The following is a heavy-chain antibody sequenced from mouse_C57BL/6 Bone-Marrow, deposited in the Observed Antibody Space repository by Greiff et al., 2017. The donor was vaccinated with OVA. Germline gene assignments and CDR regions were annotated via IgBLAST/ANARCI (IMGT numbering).Heavy chain of an antibody. J-gene: IGHJ3*01. CDR2: INPNNGGT. D-gene: IGHD3-2*02. CDR3: ASSGPAWFAY. V-gene: IGHV1-18*01. CDR1: GYTFTDYN. Sequence: VQLKESGPELVKPGASVKIPCKASGYTFTDYNMDWVKQSHGKSLEWIGDINPNNGGTIYNQKFKGKATLTVDKSSSTAYMELRSLTSEDTAVYYCASSGPAWFAYWGQGTLVTVSA.